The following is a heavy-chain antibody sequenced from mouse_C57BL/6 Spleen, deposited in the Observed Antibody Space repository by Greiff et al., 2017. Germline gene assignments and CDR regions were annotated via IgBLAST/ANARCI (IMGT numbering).Heavy chain of an antibody. J-gene: IGHJ2*01. CDR3: ARSELTLDY. CDR2: IDPSDSYT. CDR1: GYTFTSYW. V-gene: IGHV1-59*01. Sequence: VQLQQPGAELVRPGTSVKLSCKASGYTFTSYWMHWVKQRPGQGLEWIGVIDPSDSYTNYNQKFKGKATLTVDTSSSTAYMQLSSLTSEDSAVYYCARSELTLDYWGQGTTLTVSS. D-gene: IGHD4-1*01.